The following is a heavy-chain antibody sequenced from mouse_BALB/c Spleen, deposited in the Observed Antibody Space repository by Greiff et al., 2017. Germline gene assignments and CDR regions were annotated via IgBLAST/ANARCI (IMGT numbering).Heavy chain of an antibody. CDR3: ARSGGNYYFDY. CDR1: GFTFSSFG. CDR2: ISSGSSTI. D-gene: IGHD2-1*01. V-gene: IGHV5-17*02. Sequence: EVQLVESGGGLVKPGGSLKLSCAASGFTFSSFGMHWVRQAPEKGLEWVAYISSGSSTIYYADTVKGRFTISRDNPKNTLFLQMTSLRSEDTAMYYCARSGGNYYFDYWGQGTTLTVSS. J-gene: IGHJ2*01.